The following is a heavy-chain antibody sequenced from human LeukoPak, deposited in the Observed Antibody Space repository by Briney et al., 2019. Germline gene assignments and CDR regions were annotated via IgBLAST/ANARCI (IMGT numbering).Heavy chain of an antibody. V-gene: IGHV3-48*01. Sequence: GGSLRLSCAASGFTFSSYSMNWVRQAPGKGLEWVSYISSSSSTIYYADSVKGRFTTSRDNAKNSLYLQMNSLRAEDTAVYYCARTPLRSSGYPTRGWFDPWGQGTLVTVSS. D-gene: IGHD3-22*01. CDR3: ARTPLRSSGYPTRGWFDP. CDR2: ISSSSSTI. CDR1: GFTFSSYS. J-gene: IGHJ5*02.